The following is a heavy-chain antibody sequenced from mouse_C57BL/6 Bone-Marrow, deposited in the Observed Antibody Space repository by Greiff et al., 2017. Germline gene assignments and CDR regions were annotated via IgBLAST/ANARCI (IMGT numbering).Heavy chain of an antibody. V-gene: IGHV8-8*01. CDR1: GFSLSTFGMG. D-gene: IGHD2-5*01. J-gene: IGHJ1*03. CDR2: IWWDDDK. Sequence: QVQLKESGPGILQPSQTLSLTCSFSGFSLSTFGMGVGWIRQPSGKGLEWLAHIWWDDDKYYNPALKSRLTISKDTSKNQVFLKIANVDTADTATYYCARKDSNYGYWYFDVWGTGTTVTVSS. CDR3: ARKDSNYGYWYFDV.